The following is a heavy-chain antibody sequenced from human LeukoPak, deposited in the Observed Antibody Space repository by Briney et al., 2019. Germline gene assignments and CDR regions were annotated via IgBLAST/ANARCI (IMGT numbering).Heavy chain of an antibody. CDR3: AKWTYGGNSGFFDY. V-gene: IGHV3-21*01. CDR2: ISSSSSYI. J-gene: IGHJ4*02. D-gene: IGHD4-23*01. CDR1: GFTFSSYS. Sequence: GGSLRLSCAASGFTFSSYSMNWVRQAPGKGLEWVSSISSSSSYIYYADSVKGRFTISRDNAKNSLYLQMNSLRAEDTAVYYCAKWTYGGNSGFFDYWGQGTLVTVSS.